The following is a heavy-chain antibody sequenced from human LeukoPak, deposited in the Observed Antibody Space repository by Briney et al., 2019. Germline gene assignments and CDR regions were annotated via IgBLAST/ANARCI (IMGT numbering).Heavy chain of an antibody. V-gene: IGHV4-59*01. Sequence: SETLYLTCSVSGGSISSYYWSWIRQPPGKGLEWIGYIYYSGSTNYNPSLKSRVTISVDTSKNQFSLKLSSVTAADTAVYYCARDNWNYGSSMDVWGQGTTVTVSS. CDR3: ARDNWNYGSSMDV. CDR1: GGSISSYY. J-gene: IGHJ6*02. D-gene: IGHD1-7*01. CDR2: IYYSGST.